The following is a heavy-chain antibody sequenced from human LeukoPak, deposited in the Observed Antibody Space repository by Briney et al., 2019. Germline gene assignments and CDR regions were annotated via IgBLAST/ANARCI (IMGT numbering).Heavy chain of an antibody. V-gene: IGHV4-59*08. CDR3: ARVQGGDPYYYYYMDV. CDR1: GASISSYY. CDR2: IYYSGST. Sequence: SETLSLTCTVSGASISSYYWSWIRQPPGRGLEWIGYIYYSGSTNYNPSLKSRVTISVDTSKNQFSLKLSSVTAADTAVYYCARVQGGDPYYYYYMDVWGKGTTVTISS. D-gene: IGHD2-21*01. J-gene: IGHJ6*03.